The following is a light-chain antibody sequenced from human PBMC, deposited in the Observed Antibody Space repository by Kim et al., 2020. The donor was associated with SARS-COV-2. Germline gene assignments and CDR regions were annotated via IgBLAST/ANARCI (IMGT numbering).Light chain of an antibody. CDR2: GAS. CDR3: QLYGRSPVFT. Sequence: EIVLTQSPGTLSLSPGERATLSCMVSQSVKSSLLAWYQQKPGQPPRLLIYGASNKATGIPDRFSGSGSGTDFTLTISRLESEDFAVYYCQLYGRSPVFTFGPGTKVDIK. CDR1: QSVKSSL. V-gene: IGKV3-20*01. J-gene: IGKJ3*01.